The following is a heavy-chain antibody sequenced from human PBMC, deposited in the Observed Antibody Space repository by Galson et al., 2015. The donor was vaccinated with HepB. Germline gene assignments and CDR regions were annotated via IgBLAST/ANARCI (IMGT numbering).Heavy chain of an antibody. D-gene: IGHD3-22*01. CDR1: GGSISDYY. J-gene: IGHJ4*02. Sequence: SEPLSLTCTVSGGSISDYYWSWIRQPPGKGLEWIGYIYYRGRTNYNPSLQSRVTISVDTSKNQFSLKMRSVTAADTAVYYCARRDMIASESFDYWGQGTLVTVSS. V-gene: IGHV4-59*08. CDR3: ARRDMIASESFDY. CDR2: IYYRGRT.